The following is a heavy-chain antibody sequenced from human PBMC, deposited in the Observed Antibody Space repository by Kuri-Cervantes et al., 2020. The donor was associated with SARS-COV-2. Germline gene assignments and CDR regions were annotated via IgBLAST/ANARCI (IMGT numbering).Heavy chain of an antibody. J-gene: IGHJ4*01. V-gene: IGHV4-59*01. CDR1: GGSISSYY. CDR3: ARGGSVSTASLL. Sequence: GSLRLSCTVSGGSISSYYWSWIRQPPGKGLEWIGCIYNSGSTNYNPSLKSRVTISIDTSKNQLSLNLSSVTATDTAVYYCARGGSVSTASLLWGHGTLVTVSS. D-gene: IGHD3-10*01. CDR2: IYNSGST.